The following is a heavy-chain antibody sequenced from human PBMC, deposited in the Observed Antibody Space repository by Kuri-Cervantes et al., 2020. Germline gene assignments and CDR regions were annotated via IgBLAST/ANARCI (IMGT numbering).Heavy chain of an antibody. CDR1: GGSISSYY. CDR3: ARAGASFDWIFDTTHPLMIDS. J-gene: IGHJ4*02. Sequence: ESLKISCTVSGGSISSYYWSWIRQPPGKGLEWIGYIYYSGSTNYNPSLKSRVTISVDTSKNQFSLKLTSVTAADTAVFYCARAGASFDWIFDTTHPLMIDSWGQGTLVTVSS. CDR2: IYYSGST. V-gene: IGHV4-59*01. D-gene: IGHD3-9*01.